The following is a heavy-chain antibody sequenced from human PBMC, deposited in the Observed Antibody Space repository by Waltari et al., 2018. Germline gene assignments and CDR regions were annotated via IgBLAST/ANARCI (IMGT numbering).Heavy chain of an antibody. CDR2: VKRGGGT. CDR1: GVSMVSCYF. D-gene: IGHD5-12*01. J-gene: IGHJ4*02. Sequence: PLQQPRPGLVQASGTLSSTAVLSGVSMVSCYFWSCVLQSPGNGLEWIGQVKRGGGTNYSPFCASRVNMSLDTSINHFSLHMHSATAADTAVYYCARDRGGGLYLDSWGRGILVSVSP. V-gene: IGHV4-4*02. CDR3: ARDRGGGLYLDS.